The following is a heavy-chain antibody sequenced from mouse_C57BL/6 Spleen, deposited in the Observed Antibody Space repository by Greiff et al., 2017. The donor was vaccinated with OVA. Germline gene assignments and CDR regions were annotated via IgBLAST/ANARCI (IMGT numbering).Heavy chain of an antibody. V-gene: IGHV6-3*01. Sequence: EVKLMESGGGLVQPGGSMKLSCVASGFTFSNYWMNWVRQSPEKGLEWVAQIRLKSDNYATHYAESVKGRFTISRDDSKSSVYLQMNNLRAEDTGIYYCTTPYYYVSSSWFAYWGQGTLVTVSA. CDR2: IRLKSDNYAT. CDR3: TTPYYYVSSSWFAY. CDR1: GFTFSNYW. D-gene: IGHD1-1*01. J-gene: IGHJ3*01.